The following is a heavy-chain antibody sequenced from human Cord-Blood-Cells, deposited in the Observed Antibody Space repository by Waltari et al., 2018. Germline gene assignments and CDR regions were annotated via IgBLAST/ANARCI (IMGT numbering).Heavy chain of an antibody. CDR2: SYSGGST. V-gene: IGHV3-53*01. CDR1: GFTVSSNY. J-gene: IGHJ3*02. Sequence: EVQLVESGGGLIQPGGSLRLSCAASGFTVSSNYMSWVRQAPGKGLEWVSVSYSGGSTYYADSVKGRFTISRDNSKNTLYLQMNSLRAEDTAVYYCARVPLSDAFDIWGQGTMVTVSS. CDR3: ARVPLSDAFDI.